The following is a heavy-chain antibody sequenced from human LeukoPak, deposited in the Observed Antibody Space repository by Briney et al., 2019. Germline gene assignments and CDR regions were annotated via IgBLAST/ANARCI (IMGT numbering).Heavy chain of an antibody. CDR2: IYYSGST. D-gene: IGHD2-15*01. CDR3: ARDRGYCSGGSCHNWFDP. CDR1: GGSISSYY. J-gene: IGHJ5*02. V-gene: IGHV4-59*01. Sequence: SDTLSLTCTVSGGSISSYYWSWIRQPPGKGLEWIGYIYYSGSTNYNPSLKSRVTISVDTSKNQFSLKLSSVTAADTAVYYCARDRGYCSGGSCHNWFDPWGQGTLVTVSS.